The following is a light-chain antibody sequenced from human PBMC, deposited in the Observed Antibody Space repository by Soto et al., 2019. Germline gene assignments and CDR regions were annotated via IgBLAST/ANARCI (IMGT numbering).Light chain of an antibody. Sequence: DIQMTQSPSTLSASVGDRVTITCRASQSISSWLAWYQQKPGKAPKLLIYDASSLESGVPSRLSGSGSGTEFTLTISSLQPDEFATYYCQQYNSYSPWTFGQGPKGDIK. CDR2: DAS. J-gene: IGKJ1*01. CDR3: QQYNSYSPWT. V-gene: IGKV1-5*01. CDR1: QSISSW.